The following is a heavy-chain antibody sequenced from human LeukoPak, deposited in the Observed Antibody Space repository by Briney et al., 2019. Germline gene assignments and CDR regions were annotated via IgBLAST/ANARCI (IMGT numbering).Heavy chain of an antibody. CDR2: ISDSGNA. Sequence: ASVKVSCKASGYTFTNYGISWVRQAPGQGLEWMGWISDSGNANYAQNFQGRVTMTTDTSTNTAYMELRSLRSEDTAIYYCARIRDGYNDAYDIWGQGTVVTVPS. V-gene: IGHV1-18*01. CDR3: ARIRDGYNDAYDI. D-gene: IGHD5-24*01. J-gene: IGHJ3*02. CDR1: GYTFTNYG.